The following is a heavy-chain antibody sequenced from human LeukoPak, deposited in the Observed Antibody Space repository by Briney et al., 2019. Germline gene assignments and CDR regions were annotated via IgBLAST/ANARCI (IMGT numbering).Heavy chain of an antibody. CDR1: GGSISSFY. J-gene: IGHJ6*03. CDR3: ARIVVPAAISLYYYYYMDV. V-gene: IGHV4-59*08. Sequence: KSSETLSLTCTVSGGSISSFYWSWIRQPPGKGLEWIGYISYSGSTNYNPSLKSRVTISVDTSKNQFSLELSSVTAADTAVYYCARIVVPAAISLYYYYYMDVWGKGTTVTVSS. D-gene: IGHD2-2*02. CDR2: ISYSGST.